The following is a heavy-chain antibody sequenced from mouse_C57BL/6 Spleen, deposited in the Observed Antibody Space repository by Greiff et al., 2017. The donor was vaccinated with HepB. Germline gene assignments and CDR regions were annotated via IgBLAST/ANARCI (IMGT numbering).Heavy chain of an antibody. D-gene: IGHD3-2*02. CDR3: ATTAQATYRFAY. J-gene: IGHJ3*01. CDR1: GYTFTSYW. V-gene: IGHV1-64*01. CDR2: IHPNSGST. Sequence: VQLQQPGAELVKPGASVKLSCKASGYTFTSYWMHWVKQRPGQGLEWIGMIHPNSGSTNYNETFKSKATLTVYKSSSTAYMQLSSLTSKDSAVYYWATTAQATYRFAYWGQGTLVTVSA.